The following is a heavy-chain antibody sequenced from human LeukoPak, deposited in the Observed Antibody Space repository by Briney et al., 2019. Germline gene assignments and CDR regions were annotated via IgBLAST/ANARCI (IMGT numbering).Heavy chain of an antibody. Sequence: SQTLSLTCAISGDSVSSNSAAWHWIRQSPSRGLEWLGRTYYRSKWYNDYAVSVKSRITINPDTSKNQFSLKLSSVTAADTAVYYCARGNPYKLPLRPQSNWFDPWGQGTLVTVSS. V-gene: IGHV6-1*01. CDR3: ARGNPYKLPLRPQSNWFDP. CDR2: TYYRSKWYN. CDR1: GDSVSSNSAA. J-gene: IGHJ5*02. D-gene: IGHD2-15*01.